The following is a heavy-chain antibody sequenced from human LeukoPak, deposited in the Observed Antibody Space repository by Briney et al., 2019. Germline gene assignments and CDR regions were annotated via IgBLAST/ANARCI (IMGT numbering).Heavy chain of an antibody. D-gene: IGHD2-21*02. Sequence: GGSLRLSCAASGFTFSSYSMNWVRQAPGKGLEWVSYISSSNTIYYADSVKGRFTISRDNAKNSLFLQMNSLRDEDTSVYYCARAVTVVTRGGLVFDYWGQGTLVTVSS. J-gene: IGHJ4*02. CDR1: GFTFSSYS. CDR3: ARAVTVVTRGGLVFDY. V-gene: IGHV3-48*02. CDR2: ISSSNTI.